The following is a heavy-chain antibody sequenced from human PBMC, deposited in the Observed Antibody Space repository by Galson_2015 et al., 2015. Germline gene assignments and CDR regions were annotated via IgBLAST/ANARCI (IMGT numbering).Heavy chain of an antibody. CDR2: IYYSGSA. V-gene: IGHV4-39*01. Sequence: LSLTCAVYGGSFSGCYWGWIRQPPGKGLEWIGSIYYSGSAHYNPSLKSRVTMSIDTSKCQFSLKLTSVTAADTAVYYCARHSSYYGSGSYYNYHDSWGQGTLVTVSS. CDR3: ARHSSYYGSGSYYNYHDS. CDR1: GGSFSGCY. D-gene: IGHD3-10*01. J-gene: IGHJ4*02.